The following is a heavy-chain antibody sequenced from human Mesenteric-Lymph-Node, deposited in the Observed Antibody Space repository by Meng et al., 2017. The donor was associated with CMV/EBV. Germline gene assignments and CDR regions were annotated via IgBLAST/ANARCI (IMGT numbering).Heavy chain of an antibody. CDR2: ISYDGSNK. D-gene: IGHD1-7*01. CDR1: GFTFSSYA. Sequence: GESLKISCAASGFTFSSYAMHWVRQAPGKGLEWVAVISYDGSNKYYADSVKGRFTISRDNSKNTLYLQMNSLRAEDTAVYYCARDRRQGELGPWGQGTLVTVSS. V-gene: IGHV3-30*04. J-gene: IGHJ5*02. CDR3: ARDRRQGELGP.